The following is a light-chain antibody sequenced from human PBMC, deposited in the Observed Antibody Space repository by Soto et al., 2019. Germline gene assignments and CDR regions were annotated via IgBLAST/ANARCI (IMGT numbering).Light chain of an antibody. CDR2: AAS. J-gene: IGKJ5*01. Sequence: DIQMTQSPSSLSASGGDRVTITCRASQGISNFLAWYQQKPGKVPKLLISAASTLQSGVPTRFSGSGSGTDFTLTITSLQPEDVATYYCQTYSSVITFGQGTRLEI. CDR1: QGISNF. V-gene: IGKV1-27*01. CDR3: QTYSSVIT.